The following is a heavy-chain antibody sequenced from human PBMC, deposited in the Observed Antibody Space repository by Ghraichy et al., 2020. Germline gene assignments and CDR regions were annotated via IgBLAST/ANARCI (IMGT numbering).Heavy chain of an antibody. CDR3: AREDSSSGWLRN. Sequence: SQTLSLTCAISGDSVSSDSAAWNWIRQSPSRGLEWLGRTYYRSKWYNDYAVSVKSRITFNPDTSKNQFSLQLNSVTPEDTAMYYCAREDSSSGWLRNWGQGTLVTASS. CDR2: TYYRSKWYN. D-gene: IGHD6-19*01. J-gene: IGHJ4*02. V-gene: IGHV6-1*01. CDR1: GDSVSSDSAA.